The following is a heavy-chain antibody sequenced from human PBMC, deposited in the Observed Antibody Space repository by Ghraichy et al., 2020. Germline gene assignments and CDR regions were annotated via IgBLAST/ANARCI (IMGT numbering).Heavy chain of an antibody. D-gene: IGHD3-3*01. CDR1: GGSVSSGGSY. CDR3: ARETLLTRSLYYYYLMDV. V-gene: IGHV4-61*08. CDR2: ISYSGNT. J-gene: IGHJ6*02. Sequence: SETLSLTCTVSGGSVSSGGSYWSWIRQHTGRRLEWIGFISYSGNTNYDSFLKSRVTISLDTSKNQFSLRLSSVTAADKAVYYCARETLLTRSLYYYYLMDVWRQGTTVSVCS.